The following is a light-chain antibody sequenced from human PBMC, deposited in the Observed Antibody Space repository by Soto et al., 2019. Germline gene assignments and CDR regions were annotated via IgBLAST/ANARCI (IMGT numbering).Light chain of an antibody. CDR3: QQYGTSPWT. CDR1: QSVTSNY. Sequence: EIVLTQSPGTLSLSPGERATLSCRASQSVTSNYLAWSHQKPGQAPRHLIYGASSRATGIPDRFSGSGSGTDFTLTISRLEPEDFEVYYCQQYGTSPWTFGQGTKVEI. J-gene: IGKJ1*01. V-gene: IGKV3-20*01. CDR2: GAS.